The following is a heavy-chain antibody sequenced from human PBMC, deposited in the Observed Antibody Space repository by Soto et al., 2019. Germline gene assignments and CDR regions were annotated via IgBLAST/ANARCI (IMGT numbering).Heavy chain of an antibody. CDR2: INAGNGNT. CDR1: GYTFTSYA. D-gene: IGHD2-15*01. J-gene: IGHJ4*02. Sequence: ASVKVSCKASGYTFTSYAMHWVRQAPGQRLEWMGWINAGNGNTKYSQKFQGRVTITRDTSASTAYMELSSLRSEDTAVYYCAREGITEVVAAWSLFDYWGQGTLVTVSS. V-gene: IGHV1-3*01. CDR3: AREGITEVVAAWSLFDY.